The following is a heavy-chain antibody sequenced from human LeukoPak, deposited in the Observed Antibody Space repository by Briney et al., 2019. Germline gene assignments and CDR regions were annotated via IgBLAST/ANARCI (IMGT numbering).Heavy chain of an antibody. J-gene: IGHJ4*02. CDR3: ARAAVAGRQGLGY. CDR2: TNPNSGGT. D-gene: IGHD6-19*01. Sequence: ASVKVSCKASGYTFTGYYMHWVRQAPGQGLEWMGWTNPNSGGTNYAQKFQGRVTMTRDTSISTAYMELSRLRSDDTAVYYCARAAVAGRQGLGYWGQGTLVTVSS. V-gene: IGHV1-2*02. CDR1: GYTFTGYY.